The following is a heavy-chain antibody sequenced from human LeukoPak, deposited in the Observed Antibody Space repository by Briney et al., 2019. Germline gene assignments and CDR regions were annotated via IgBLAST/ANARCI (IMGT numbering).Heavy chain of an antibody. CDR1: GFTFSSYN. J-gene: IGHJ5*02. D-gene: IGHD2-15*01. CDR2: ISSSSNYI. CDR3: AKPVVVVAILNWFDP. V-gene: IGHV3-21*04. Sequence: GGSLRLSCAASGFTFSSYNMNWVRQAPGKGLEWVSYISSSSNYIYYADSVKGRFTISRDNAKNSLYLLMNSLRAEDTAVYYCAKPVVVVAILNWFDPWGQGTLVTVSS.